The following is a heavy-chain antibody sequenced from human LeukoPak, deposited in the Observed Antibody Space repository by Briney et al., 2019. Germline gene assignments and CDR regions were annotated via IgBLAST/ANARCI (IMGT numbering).Heavy chain of an antibody. Sequence: GESLRLSCAVSGLTESSKYMSWVRPRPGKGLEWVSVIFSSGSTYYAASVQGRFTISRDDSKNMVYLQMNSLRGEDTSVYFCARGGESSGYYYADYWGQGTLVTVSS. V-gene: IGHV3-66*01. D-gene: IGHD3-22*01. CDR1: GLTESSKY. J-gene: IGHJ4*02. CDR3: ARGGESSGYYYADY. CDR2: IFSSGST.